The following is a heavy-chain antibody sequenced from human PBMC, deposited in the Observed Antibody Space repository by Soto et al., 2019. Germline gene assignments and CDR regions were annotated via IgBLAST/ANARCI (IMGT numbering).Heavy chain of an antibody. CDR1: GFTFSSYA. Sequence: GGSLRLSCAASGFTFSSYAMHWVRQAPGKGLEWVAVISYDGSNKYYADSVKGRFTISRDNSKNTLYLQMNSLRAEDTAVYYCARAHHVDKVATAYFDYWGQGTLVTVSS. J-gene: IGHJ4*02. V-gene: IGHV3-30-3*01. CDR3: ARAHHVDKVATAYFDY. CDR2: ISYDGSNK. D-gene: IGHD5-12*01.